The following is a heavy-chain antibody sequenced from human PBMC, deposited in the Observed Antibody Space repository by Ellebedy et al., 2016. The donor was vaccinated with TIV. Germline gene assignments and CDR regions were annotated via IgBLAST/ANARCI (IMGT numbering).Heavy chain of an antibody. CDR2: ISGEGGSS. CDR3: AKSGGLFSLRNALDY. CDR1: GFTFSHYA. D-gene: IGHD3-10*01. V-gene: IGHV3-23*01. J-gene: IGHJ4*02. Sequence: GGSLRLSCEASGFTFSHYAMSWVRQTPGRGLGWVSSISGEGGSSYYADTVKGRFTISRDNSKDTLFLQMNSLRADDTAVYYCAKSGGLFSLRNALDYWGQGIPVTVSS.